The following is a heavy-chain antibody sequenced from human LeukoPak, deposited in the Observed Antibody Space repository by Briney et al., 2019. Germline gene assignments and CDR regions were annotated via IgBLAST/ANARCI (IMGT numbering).Heavy chain of an antibody. V-gene: IGHV1-69*13. CDR3: ARVAASGSYYNANFDY. CDR1: GGTSSSYA. Sequence: EASVKVSCKASGGTSSSYAISWVRQAPGQGLEWMGGIIPIFGTANYAQKFQGRVTITADESTSTAYMELSSLRSEDTAVYYCARVAASGSYYNANFDYWGQGTLVTVSS. J-gene: IGHJ4*02. CDR2: IIPIFGTA. D-gene: IGHD3-10*01.